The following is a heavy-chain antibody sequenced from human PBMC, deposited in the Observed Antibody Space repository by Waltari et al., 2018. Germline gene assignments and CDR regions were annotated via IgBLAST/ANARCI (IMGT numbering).Heavy chain of an antibody. D-gene: IGHD2-21*01. CDR1: GDSINHYY. J-gene: IGHJ6*02. CDR2: VSSSGGT. V-gene: IGHV4-4*09. Sequence: QVQLQESGPGLVKPSETLSLTCTVSGDSINHYYWSWIRQPPGKGLDYIGYVSSSGGTNSNPSLKSRVTISLDTSKNQFSLKLSSVTAADTAVYYCARLPIPSYYYGMDVWGQGTTVTVSS. CDR3: ARLPIPSYYYGMDV.